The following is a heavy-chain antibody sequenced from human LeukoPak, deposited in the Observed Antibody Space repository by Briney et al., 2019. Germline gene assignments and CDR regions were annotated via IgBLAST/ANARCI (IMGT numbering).Heavy chain of an antibody. CDR3: ARADCGGDCYLDY. CDR1: GGSISSYY. D-gene: IGHD2-21*01. Sequence: SETLSLTSTVSGGSISSYYWSWIRQTPGKGLEWIGYIYYSGSTNYNPSLKSRVTISVDTSKNQFSLKLSSVTAADTAVYYCARADCGGDCYLDYWGQGTLVTLSS. J-gene: IGHJ4*02. V-gene: IGHV4-59*01. CDR2: IYYSGST.